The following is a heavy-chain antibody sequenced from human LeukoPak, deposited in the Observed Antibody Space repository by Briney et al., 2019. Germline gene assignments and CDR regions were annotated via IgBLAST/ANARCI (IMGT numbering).Heavy chain of an antibody. D-gene: IGHD2-15*01. CDR1: GGSISSYY. V-gene: IGHV4-59*01. J-gene: IGHJ5*02. Sequence: SETLSLTCTVSGGSISSYYWSWIRQPPGKGLEWSGYIYYSGSTNYNPSLKSRVTISVDTSKNQFSLKLSSVTAADTAVYYCARVGCSGGSCLWVASWFDPWGQGTLVTVSS. CDR3: ARVGCSGGSCLWVASWFDP. CDR2: IYYSGST.